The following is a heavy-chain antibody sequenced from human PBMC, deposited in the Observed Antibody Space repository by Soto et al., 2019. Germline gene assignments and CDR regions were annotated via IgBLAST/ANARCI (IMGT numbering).Heavy chain of an antibody. CDR1: GGTFSDYA. CDR2: TIPIFDTA. D-gene: IGHD2-2*01. Sequence: QVQLVQSGAEVKKPGSSVKVSCKASGGTFSDYAISWVRQAPGQGLEWMGGTIPIFDTANYAQKFQERVTITADKYTMTAYMEVSSLRSEDTAVYYCASHHALSAGSHFDSWGQGTLVTVSS. V-gene: IGHV1-69*06. CDR3: ASHHALSAGSHFDS. J-gene: IGHJ4*02.